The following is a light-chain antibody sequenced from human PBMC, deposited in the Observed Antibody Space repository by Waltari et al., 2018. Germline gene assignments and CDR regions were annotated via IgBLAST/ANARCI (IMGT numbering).Light chain of an antibody. J-gene: IGKJ3*01. CDR1: QSVSSN. Sequence: EIVMTQSPATLSVSPGERATLSCRASQSVSSNLAWYQQKPGQAPRPLIYGASTRATGIPARFSGSGSGTEVTLTISSLQSEDFAVYYCQQYNNWPPFTFGPGTKVDIK. CDR3: QQYNNWPPFT. CDR2: GAS. V-gene: IGKV3-15*01.